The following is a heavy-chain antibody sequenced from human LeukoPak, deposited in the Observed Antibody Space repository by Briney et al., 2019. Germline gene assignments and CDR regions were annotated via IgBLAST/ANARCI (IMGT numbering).Heavy chain of an antibody. CDR2: ISGSGGTT. J-gene: IGHJ4*02. D-gene: IGHD6-19*01. CDR1: GFTFSSYA. Sequence: GGSLRLSCAASGFTFSSYAMSWVRQAPGKGLEWVSAISGSGGTTYYADSVKGRFTISRDNSKNTLYLQMNSLRAEETAVYYCAKGTGWPQFYFDYWGQGTLVTVSS. V-gene: IGHV3-23*01. CDR3: AKGTGWPQFYFDY.